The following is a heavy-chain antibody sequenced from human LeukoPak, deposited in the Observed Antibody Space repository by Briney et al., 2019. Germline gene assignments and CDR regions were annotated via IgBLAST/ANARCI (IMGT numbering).Heavy chain of an antibody. CDR3: ARSIRYCSSTSCYTNWFDP. Sequence: ASVKVSCKASGYTFTGYYMHWVRQAPGQGLEWMGWINPNSGGTNYAQKFQGRVTMTRDTSISTAYMELSRLRSDDTAVYYCARSIRYCSSTSCYTNWFDPWGQGTLVTVSS. D-gene: IGHD2-2*02. V-gene: IGHV1-2*02. CDR2: INPNSGGT. J-gene: IGHJ5*02. CDR1: GYTFTGYY.